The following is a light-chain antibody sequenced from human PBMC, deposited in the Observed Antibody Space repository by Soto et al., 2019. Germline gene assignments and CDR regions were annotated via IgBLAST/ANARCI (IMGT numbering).Light chain of an antibody. CDR1: SSDVGSYNL. V-gene: IGLV2-23*02. Sequence: QSALTQPASVSGSPGQPITMFCIGTSSDVGSYNLVSWYQQHPGKAPKLMIYEVSKRPSGVSNRFSGSKSGNTASLTTSGLQAEDEADYYCCSYAGSSTFVVFGGGTKLTVL. CDR2: EVS. CDR3: CSYAGSSTFVV. J-gene: IGLJ2*01.